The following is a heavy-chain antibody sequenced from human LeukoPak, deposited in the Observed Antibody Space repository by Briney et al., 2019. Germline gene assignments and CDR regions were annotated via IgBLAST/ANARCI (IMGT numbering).Heavy chain of an antibody. CDR2: IKQDGSEK. CDR3: VRDQFYAFDI. J-gene: IGHJ3*02. CDR1: GFTFSSYW. Sequence: PGGSLRLSCAASGFTFSSYWMSWVRQAPGKGLEWVANIKQDGSEKYYVDSVKGRFTISTDSAKNSLYLQMNSLRDDDTAVYYCVRDQFYAFDIWGQGTMVTVSS. V-gene: IGHV3-7*01.